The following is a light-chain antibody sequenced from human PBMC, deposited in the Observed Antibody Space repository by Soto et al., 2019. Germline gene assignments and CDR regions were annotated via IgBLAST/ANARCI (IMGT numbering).Light chain of an antibody. J-gene: IGLJ2*01. CDR3: SSYAGNNNVV. CDR1: SSDVGDYKF. Sequence: QSALTQPPSASGSPGQSVTISCTGTSSDVGDYKFVSWYQQHPGKAPKLLIYEVSRRPSGVPVRFSGSKSGNTASLTVSGLQAEDEADYYCSSYAGNNNVVFGGGTQLTVL. V-gene: IGLV2-8*01. CDR2: EVS.